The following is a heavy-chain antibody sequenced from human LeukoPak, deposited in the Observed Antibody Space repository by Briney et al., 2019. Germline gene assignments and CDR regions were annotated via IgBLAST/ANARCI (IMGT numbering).Heavy chain of an antibody. CDR2: IYHSGST. V-gene: IGHV4-4*02. CDR1: GGSISSSNW. Sequence: PSETLSLTCAVSGGSISSSNWWSWGRQPPGKGLEGIGEIYHSGSTNYNPSLKSRVTISVDKSKNQFSLKLSSVTAADTAVYYCARGDLIAAAGLHYWGQGTLVTVSS. D-gene: IGHD6-13*01. CDR3: ARGDLIAAAGLHY. J-gene: IGHJ4*02.